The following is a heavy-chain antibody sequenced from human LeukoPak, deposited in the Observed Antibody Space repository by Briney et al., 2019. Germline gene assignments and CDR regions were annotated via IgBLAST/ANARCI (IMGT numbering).Heavy chain of an antibody. CDR3: ARDGKVWLAYYGMDV. CDR1: GFTFSGYS. Sequence: GGSLRLSCAASGFTFSGYSMNWVRQAPGKGLEWVSSISSSSSYIYYADSVKGRFTISRDNAKNSLYLQMNSLRAEDTAVYYCARDGKVWLAYYGMDVWGQGTTVTVSS. CDR2: ISSSSSYI. D-gene: IGHD4-23*01. V-gene: IGHV3-21*01. J-gene: IGHJ6*02.